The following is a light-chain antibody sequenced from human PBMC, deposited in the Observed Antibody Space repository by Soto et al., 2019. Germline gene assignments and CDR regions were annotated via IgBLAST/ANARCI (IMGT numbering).Light chain of an antibody. V-gene: IGKV1-6*01. Sequence: AIQLTQSPSSLSASVGDRVTITCRASKGIRNDLGWYQHKPGKAPRLLIYATSNLQSAVPSRFSGSASGTDFTLTISSLQPEDFATYYCLQDHNYPLTFGGGTKVEI. CDR3: LQDHNYPLT. CDR1: KGIRND. CDR2: ATS. J-gene: IGKJ4*01.